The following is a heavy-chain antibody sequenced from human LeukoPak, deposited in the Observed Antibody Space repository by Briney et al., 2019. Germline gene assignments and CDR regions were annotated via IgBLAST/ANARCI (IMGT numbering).Heavy chain of an antibody. CDR3: ARGGSSQQLVRFDY. V-gene: IGHV4-34*01. CDR1: GGSFSGYC. CDR2: INHSGST. J-gene: IGHJ4*02. D-gene: IGHD6-13*01. Sequence: SETLSLTCAVYGGSFSGYCWSWIRQPPGKGLEWIGEINHSGSTNYNPSLKSRVTISVDTSKNQFSLKLSSVTAADTAVYYCARGGSSQQLVRFDYWGQGTLVTVSS.